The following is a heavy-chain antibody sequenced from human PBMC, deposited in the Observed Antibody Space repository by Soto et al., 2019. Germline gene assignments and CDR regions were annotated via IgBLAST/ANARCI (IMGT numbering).Heavy chain of an antibody. Sequence: ASVKVSCKASGYTFTGYYMHWVRQAPGQGLEWIGWINPSSGSTNYAQKFQDWVTITRDMSTSTAYMELSSLRSEDTAVYYCAALEVGYLFMDVWGQGTTVTVSS. V-gene: IGHV1-2*04. CDR1: GYTFTGYY. CDR3: AALEVGYLFMDV. J-gene: IGHJ6*02. D-gene: IGHD6-25*01. CDR2: INPSSGST.